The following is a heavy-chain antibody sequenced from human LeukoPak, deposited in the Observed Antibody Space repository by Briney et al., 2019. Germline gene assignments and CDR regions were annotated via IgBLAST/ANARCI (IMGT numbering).Heavy chain of an antibody. D-gene: IGHD2-21*02. Sequence: SETLSLTCAVYGGSFSGYYWSWIRQPPGKGLEWIGEINHSGSTNYNPSLKSRVTISVERSKNQFSLKLSSVTAADTAVYYCASGPYCGGDCYYNWFDPWGQGTLVTVSS. CDR1: GGSFSGYY. CDR2: INHSGST. CDR3: ASGPYCGGDCYYNWFDP. J-gene: IGHJ5*02. V-gene: IGHV4-34*01.